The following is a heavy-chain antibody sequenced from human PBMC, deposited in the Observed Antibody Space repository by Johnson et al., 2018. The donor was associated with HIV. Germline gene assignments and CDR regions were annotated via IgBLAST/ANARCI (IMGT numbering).Heavy chain of an antibody. J-gene: IGHJ3*02. CDR2: IGTIGDT. CDR1: GFTVSSNH. V-gene: IGHV3-53*01. CDR3: ASLGGSYSLDI. Sequence: VQLVESGGGLIQPGGSLRLSCAASGFTVSSNHMRWVRQAPGKGLEWVSVIGTIGDTHYHGSVKGRFTISRDNSKNTLYLQMNSLRAEDTAVYYCASLGGSYSLDIWGQGTMVTVSS. D-gene: IGHD1-26*01.